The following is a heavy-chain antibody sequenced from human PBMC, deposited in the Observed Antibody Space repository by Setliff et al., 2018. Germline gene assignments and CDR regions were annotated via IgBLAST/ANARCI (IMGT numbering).Heavy chain of an antibody. CDR2: IITNTGKT. CDR1: GYTFSTYG. J-gene: IGHJ3*01. CDR3: ARFGGSCSSSSCYASDL. V-gene: IGHV1-18*01. D-gene: IGHD2-2*01. Sequence: ASVKVSCKASGYTFSTYGLHWVRQAPGQGPEWMGMIITNTGKTSYAQKFQGRATMTTDTSTGTGYMELRSLRSDDTAVYFCARFGGSCSSSSCYASDLWGQGTMVTVSS.